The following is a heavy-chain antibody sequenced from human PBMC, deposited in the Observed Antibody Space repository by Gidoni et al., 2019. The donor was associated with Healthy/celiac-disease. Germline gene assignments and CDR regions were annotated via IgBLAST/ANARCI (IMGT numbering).Heavy chain of an antibody. CDR3: AKTRGRWLQSAPFDY. CDR1: GFTFSSYA. Sequence: EVQLLESGGGLVQPGGSLRLSCAASGFTFSSYAMSWVRQAPGKGLGWVSAISGSGGSTYYADSVKGRFTISRDNSKNTLYLQMNSLRAEDTAVYYCAKTRGRWLQSAPFDYWGQGTMVTVSS. D-gene: IGHD5-12*01. J-gene: IGHJ4*02. V-gene: IGHV3-23*01. CDR2: ISGSGGST.